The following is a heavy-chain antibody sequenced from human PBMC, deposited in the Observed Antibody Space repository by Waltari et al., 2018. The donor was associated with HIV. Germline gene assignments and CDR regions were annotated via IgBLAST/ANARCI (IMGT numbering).Heavy chain of an antibody. CDR3: ATNIVVAATGTFDY. CDR2: IRYDGSKK. CDR1: GFTLSSYG. Sequence: QVQLVESGGGVVQPGGSLSLSCAASGFTLSSYGMHWVRQAPGKGLEWVTFIRYDGSKKHYADSVKGRFTISRDNSDNTLYLEMNSLRTEDTAVYYCATNIVVAATGTFDYWGQGTRVIVTA. D-gene: IGHD2-15*01. J-gene: IGHJ4*02. V-gene: IGHV3-30*02.